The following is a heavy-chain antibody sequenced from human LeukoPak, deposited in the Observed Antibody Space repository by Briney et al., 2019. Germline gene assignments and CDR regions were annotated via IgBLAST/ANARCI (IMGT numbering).Heavy chain of an antibody. J-gene: IGHJ4*02. CDR3: ARGRGRRSSGWYGYDY. CDR1: GYTFTSYD. Sequence: GASVKVSCKASGYTFTSYDINWVRQATGQGLEWMGWMNPNSGNTGYAQKFQGRVTMTRNTSISTAYMELSSLRSEDTAVYYCARGRGRRSSGWYGYDYWGQGTLVTVSS. CDR2: MNPNSGNT. V-gene: IGHV1-8*01. D-gene: IGHD6-19*01.